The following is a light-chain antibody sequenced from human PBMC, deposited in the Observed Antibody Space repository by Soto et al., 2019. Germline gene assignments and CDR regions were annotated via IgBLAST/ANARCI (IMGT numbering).Light chain of an antibody. CDR1: ESVSSY. CDR2: DAS. CDR3: QQRYNWPPT. V-gene: IGKV3-11*01. J-gene: IGKJ1*01. Sequence: EIVLTQSPATLSLSPGEKATLSCRANESVSSYLAWYQQRPGQGPRLLIFDASNRQYGIPARFSGSGSGTDFTLTISSLEPEDFSVYYCQQRYNWPPTFGQGTKVEIK.